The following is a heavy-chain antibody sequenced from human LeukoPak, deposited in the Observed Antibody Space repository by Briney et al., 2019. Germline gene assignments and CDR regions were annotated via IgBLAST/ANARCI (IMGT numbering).Heavy chain of an antibody. V-gene: IGHV3-15*01. J-gene: IGHJ4*02. CDR1: GFIFSSAW. Sequence: GGSLRLSCAASGFIFSSAWMNWVRQAPGKGLEWVGRIKSGGTTDYAAPVKGRFTISRDDSKDTLYLQMNSLKTEDTAVYYYTXXXXXAXPQIDFWGQGTLVTVSS. CDR2: IKSGGTT. CDR3: TXXXXXAXPQIDF.